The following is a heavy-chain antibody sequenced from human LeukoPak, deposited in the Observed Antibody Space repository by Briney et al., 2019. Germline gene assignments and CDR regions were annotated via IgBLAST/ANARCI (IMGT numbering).Heavy chain of an antibody. V-gene: IGHV4-59*08. J-gene: IGHJ3*02. CDR2: IYYSGST. D-gene: IGHD3-16*01. CDR3: ARHQYYDYVWGSYRDAFDI. CDR1: GGSISSYY. Sequence: SETLSPTCTVSGGSISSYYWSWIRQPPGKGLEWIGYIYYSGSTNYNPSLKSRVTISVDTSKNQFSLKLSSVTAADTAVYYCARHQYYDYVWGSYRDAFDIWGQGTMVTVSS.